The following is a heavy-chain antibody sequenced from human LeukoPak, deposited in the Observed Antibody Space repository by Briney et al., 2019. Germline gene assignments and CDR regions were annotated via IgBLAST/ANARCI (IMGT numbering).Heavy chain of an antibody. Sequence: GGSLRLSCAASGFTFSSYAMSWVRQAPEKGLEWVSAISGSGGSTYYADSVKGRFTISRDNSKNTLYLQMNSLRAEDTAVYYCAKTLGLGELKFDFWGQGTLVTVSS. V-gene: IGHV3-23*01. CDR1: GFTFSSYA. CDR2: ISGSGGST. D-gene: IGHD3-16*01. J-gene: IGHJ4*02. CDR3: AKTLGLGELKFDF.